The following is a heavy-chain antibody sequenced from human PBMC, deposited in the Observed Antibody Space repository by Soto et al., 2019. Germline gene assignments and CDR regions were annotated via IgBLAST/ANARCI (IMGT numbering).Heavy chain of an antibody. Sequence: LSLTCTVSGGSVSSGSYYWSWIRQPPGKGLEWIGYIYYSGSTNYNPSLKSRVTISVDTSKNHFFLNLTSVTAADTAVYYCATYRKFFQIWGQGTKVTVSS. CDR3: ATYRKFFQI. J-gene: IGHJ3*02. CDR1: GGSVSSGSYY. CDR2: IYYSGST. V-gene: IGHV4-61*03.